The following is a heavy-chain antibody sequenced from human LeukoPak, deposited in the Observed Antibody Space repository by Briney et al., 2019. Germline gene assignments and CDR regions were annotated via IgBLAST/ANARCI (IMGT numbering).Heavy chain of an antibody. J-gene: IGHJ4*02. Sequence: GGSLRLSCAASGFTFSSYAMHWVRQAPGKGLEWVAVISYDGSNKYYADSVKGRFTISRDNSKNTLYLQMNSLRAEDTAVYYCASGVVPAAPFADDYWGQGTLVTVSS. CDR1: GFTFSSYA. CDR2: ISYDGSNK. D-gene: IGHD2-2*01. CDR3: ASGVVPAAPFADDY. V-gene: IGHV3-30-3*01.